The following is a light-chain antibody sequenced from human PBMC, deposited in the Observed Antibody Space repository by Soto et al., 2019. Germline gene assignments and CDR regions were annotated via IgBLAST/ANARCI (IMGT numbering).Light chain of an antibody. J-gene: IGKJ1*01. CDR2: AAS. Sequence: AIQMTQSPSSLSASVGDRVTISCRASQGIRDELGWYQQKPGKAPMLLIYAASSLQSGVPSRFRGSGSGTDFILTISSLQHEDFATYYCLQDYNYPWTFGQGTKVEIK. CDR1: QGIRDE. CDR3: LQDYNYPWT. V-gene: IGKV1-6*01.